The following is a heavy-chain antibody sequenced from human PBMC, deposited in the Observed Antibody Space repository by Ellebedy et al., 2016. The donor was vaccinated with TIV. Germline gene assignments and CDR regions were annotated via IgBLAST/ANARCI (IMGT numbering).Heavy chain of an antibody. CDR1: GLTFSSHA. D-gene: IGHD2-15*01. V-gene: IGHV3-23*01. CDR2: ITESGGNK. CDR3: ARDPVGVGPAFDV. Sequence: GESLKTSCAASGLTFSSHAMSWVRQAPGKGLKWVSSITESGGNKYYADAVKGRFTIPRDNSKDTLFLQMNSLRAEDTAIYFCARDPVGVGPAFDVWGQGTMVTVSS. J-gene: IGHJ3*01.